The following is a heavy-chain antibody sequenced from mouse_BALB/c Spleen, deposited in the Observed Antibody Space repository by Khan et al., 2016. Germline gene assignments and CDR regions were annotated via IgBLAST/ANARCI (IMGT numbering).Heavy chain of an antibody. J-gene: IGHJ3*01. V-gene: IGHV5-4*02. D-gene: IGHD2-14*01. CDR1: GFTFSDYY. CDR2: ISAGGSYT. Sequence: EVELVESGGGLVKPGGSLKLSCAASGFTFSDYYMYWVRQTPEKRLEWVATISAGGSYTYYPDSVKGRFTISIDNAKNNLYLQMSSLKAEDTAMYYCARDDRWFAYWGQGTLVTVSA. CDR3: ARDDRWFAY.